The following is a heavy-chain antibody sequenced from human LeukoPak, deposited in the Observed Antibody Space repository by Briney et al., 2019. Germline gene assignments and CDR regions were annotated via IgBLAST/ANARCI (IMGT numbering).Heavy chain of an antibody. J-gene: IGHJ6*03. V-gene: IGHV4-34*01. Sequence: GSLRLSCAASGFTFSSYSMNWVRQPPGKGLEWIGQINHSGSTNYNPSLKSRVTISVDTSKNQFSLKLSSVTAADTAVYYCARGRAAAAGHYYYYYYYMDVWGKGTTVTVSS. CDR3: ARGRAAAAGHYYYYYYYMDV. D-gene: IGHD6-13*01. CDR2: INHSGST. CDR1: GFTFSSYS.